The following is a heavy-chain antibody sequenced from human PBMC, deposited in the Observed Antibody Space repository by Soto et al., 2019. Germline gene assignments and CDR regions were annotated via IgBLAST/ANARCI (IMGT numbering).Heavy chain of an antibody. CDR1: GGSISSGGYY. CDR3: ARVNRGGYDNNWFDP. Sequence: SETLSLTCTVSGGSISSGGYYWSWVRQHPGKGLEWIAYIYYTGSTYYNPSLKSRVTISVDTSKNQFSLKLSSVTATDTAVYYCARVNRGGYDNNWFDPWGQGTLVTVSS. V-gene: IGHV4-31*03. D-gene: IGHD5-12*01. CDR2: IYYTGST. J-gene: IGHJ5*02.